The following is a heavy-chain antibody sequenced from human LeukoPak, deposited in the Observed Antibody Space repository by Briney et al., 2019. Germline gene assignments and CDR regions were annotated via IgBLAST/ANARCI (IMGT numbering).Heavy chain of an antibody. J-gene: IGHJ4*02. CDR3: ARDTVGVTDY. D-gene: IGHD1-26*01. CDR2: IKPDGSEK. CDR1: GFTFSDAW. V-gene: IGHV3-7*01. Sequence: GGSLRLSCAASGFTFSDAWMSWVRQAPGKGLEWVTNIKPDGSEKYYVDSVKGRFTISRDNAKNSLYLQMNSLRAEDTALYYCARDTVGVTDYWGQGTLVTVCS.